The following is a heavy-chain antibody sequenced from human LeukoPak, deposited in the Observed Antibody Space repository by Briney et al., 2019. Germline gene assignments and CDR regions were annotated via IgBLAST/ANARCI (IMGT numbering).Heavy chain of an antibody. J-gene: IGHJ6*02. D-gene: IGHD4-17*01. CDR3: AREGLYGDYAPPYYYYGMDV. Sequence: SETLSLTCTVSGGSISSGDYYWSWIRQPPGKGLEWIGYIYYSGSTYYNPSLESRVTISVDTSKNQFSLKLSSVTAADTAVYYCAREGLYGDYAPPYYYYGMDVWGQGTTVTVSS. CDR2: IYYSGST. V-gene: IGHV4-30-4*01. CDR1: GGSISSGDYY.